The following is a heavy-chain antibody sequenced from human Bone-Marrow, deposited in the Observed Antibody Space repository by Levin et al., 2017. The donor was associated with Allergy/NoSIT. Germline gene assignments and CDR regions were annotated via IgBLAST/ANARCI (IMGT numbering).Heavy chain of an antibody. CDR3: ARGGRYFDWLSYFDS. CDR1: GGSTRGDYY. V-gene: IGHV4-4*07. J-gene: IGHJ4*02. CDR2: IFVVGST. Sequence: TASETLSLTCTVSGGSTRGDYYWTWIRQPAGKGLEWIGRIFVVGSTNYNPSLKSRVTISLESSNQFSLRLKSVTAADTAVYYCARGGRYFDWLSYFDSWGQGLLVTVSS. D-gene: IGHD3-9*01.